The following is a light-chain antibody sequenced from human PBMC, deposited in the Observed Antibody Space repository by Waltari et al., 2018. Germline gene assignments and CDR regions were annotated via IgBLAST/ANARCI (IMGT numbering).Light chain of an antibody. V-gene: IGKV3-11*01. J-gene: IGKJ4*01. CDR2: DAS. CDR3: HQRSKWPLT. Sequence: EIVLTQSPATLSLSPGERATLSCRASQNIDSYLAWYQLNPGQVPRLLIYDASNRATGIPARFSGSGSGADFTLIISSLEPEDFAVYYCHQRSKWPLTFGGGTKVEIK. CDR1: QNIDSY.